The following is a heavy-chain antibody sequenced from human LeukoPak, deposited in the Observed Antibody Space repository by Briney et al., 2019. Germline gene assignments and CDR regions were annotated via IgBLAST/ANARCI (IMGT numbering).Heavy chain of an antibody. J-gene: IGHJ3*01. Sequence: ASVKVSCKASGFIFTGYHMHWVRQAPGQGLEWMGCINANSGGTNYAQKFQGRVTMTRDTSISTVYMDLSRLRSDDTAVYYCARDHPYSSGWYGRVEALDLWGQGTTVTVSS. CDR1: GFIFTGYH. V-gene: IGHV1-2*02. D-gene: IGHD6-19*01. CDR2: INANSGGT. CDR3: ARDHPYSSGWYGRVEALDL.